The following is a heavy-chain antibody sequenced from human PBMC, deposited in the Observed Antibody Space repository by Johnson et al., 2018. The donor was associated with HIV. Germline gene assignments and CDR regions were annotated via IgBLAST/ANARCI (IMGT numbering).Heavy chain of an antibody. V-gene: IGHV3-20*04. D-gene: IGHD2-8*01. CDR1: GFTFDDYG. CDR2: INWNGGST. Sequence: VQLVESGGGVVRRGGSLRLSCAASGFTFDDYGMSWVRQAPGKGLEWVSGINWNGGSTGYADSVKGRFTISRDNAKNSLYLQMNSLRGEDTALYYCARGKYCTNGVCYTKGAFDIWGQGTMVTVSS. CDR3: ARGKYCTNGVCYTKGAFDI. J-gene: IGHJ3*02.